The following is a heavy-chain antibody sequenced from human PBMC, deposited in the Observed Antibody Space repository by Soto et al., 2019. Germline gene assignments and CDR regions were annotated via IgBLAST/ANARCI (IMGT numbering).Heavy chain of an antibody. CDR2: ISYSGST. Sequence: SETLSLTCTVSSDSISSYYWSWIRQPPGKRLEWIGYISYSGSTDYNPSLKSRVTISGDTSKNQFSLKVSSVTAADTAAYYCARGTSWQLPFDYWGQGTLVTVS. CDR3: ARGTSWQLPFDY. CDR1: SDSISSYY. V-gene: IGHV4-59*01. D-gene: IGHD6-13*01. J-gene: IGHJ4*02.